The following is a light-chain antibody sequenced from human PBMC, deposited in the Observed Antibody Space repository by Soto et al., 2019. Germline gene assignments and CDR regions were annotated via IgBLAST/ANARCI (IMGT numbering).Light chain of an antibody. J-gene: IGKJ4*01. CDR2: DAY. V-gene: IGKV3-11*01. Sequence: EIVLTQSPGTLSLSPGERATLSCRASQSVSSYLAWYQQKPGQAPRLLIYDAYNRATGIQARFSGSGSGTDFTFTIRSLQPEDIATYYCKQYDNLPLTFGGGTKVDIK. CDR1: QSVSSY. CDR3: KQYDNLPLT.